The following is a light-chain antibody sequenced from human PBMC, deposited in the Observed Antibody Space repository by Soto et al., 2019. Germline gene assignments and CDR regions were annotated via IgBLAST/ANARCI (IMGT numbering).Light chain of an antibody. V-gene: IGKV1-39*01. Sequence: DIQITQSPSSLSSSVADRVTITCGASQSISSYLNWYQQKPGKAPKLLIYAASSLQSGVPSRFSGSRSGPDFTLTISSLQPEDFATYYCQQSYSSPPTFGQGTKVDIK. CDR2: AAS. CDR1: QSISSY. CDR3: QQSYSSPPT. J-gene: IGKJ1*01.